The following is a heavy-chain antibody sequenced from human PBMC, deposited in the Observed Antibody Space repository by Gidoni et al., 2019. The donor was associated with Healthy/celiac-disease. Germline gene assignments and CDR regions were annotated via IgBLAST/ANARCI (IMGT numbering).Heavy chain of an antibody. Sequence: QVQLVESGGGLVKPGGSLRLSCAASGFTFSDYYMSWIRQAPGKGLEWVSYISSSSSYTNYADSVKGRFTISRDNAKNSLYLQMNSLRAEDTAVYYCARDRKLGEPFDYWGQGTLVTVSS. CDR3: ARDRKLGEPFDY. CDR1: GFTFSDYY. J-gene: IGHJ4*02. CDR2: ISSSSSYT. D-gene: IGHD6-6*01. V-gene: IGHV3-11*06.